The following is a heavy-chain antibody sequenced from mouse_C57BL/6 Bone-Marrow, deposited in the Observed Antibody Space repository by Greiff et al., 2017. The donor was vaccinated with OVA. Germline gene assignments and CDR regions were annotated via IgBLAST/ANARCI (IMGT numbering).Heavy chain of an antibody. CDR3: ERSGSSWTWFAY. V-gene: IGHV1-81*01. D-gene: IGHD1-1*01. CDR2: IYPRSGNT. CDR1: GYTFTSYG. J-gene: IGHJ3*01. Sequence: VQLQQSGAELARPGASVKLSCKASGYTFTSYGISWVKQRTGQGLEWIGEIYPRSGNTYYNEKFKGKATLTADKSSSTAYMELRSLTSEDSAVYFCERSGSSWTWFAYWGQGTLVTVSA.